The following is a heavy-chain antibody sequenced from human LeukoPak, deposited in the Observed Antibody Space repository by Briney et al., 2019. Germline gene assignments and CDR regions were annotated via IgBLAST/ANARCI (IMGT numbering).Heavy chain of an antibody. CDR2: ISYGGSNK. CDR1: GFTFSSYA. J-gene: IGHJ4*02. V-gene: IGHV3-30-3*01. CDR3: ATSYDSSGYPFDY. Sequence: PGRSLRLSCAASGFTFSSYAIHRVRQAPGKGLEWVAIISYGGSNKYYADSVKGRFTISRDNSKNTLYLQMNSLRAEDTAVYYCATSYDSSGYPFDYWGQGTLVTVSS. D-gene: IGHD3-22*01.